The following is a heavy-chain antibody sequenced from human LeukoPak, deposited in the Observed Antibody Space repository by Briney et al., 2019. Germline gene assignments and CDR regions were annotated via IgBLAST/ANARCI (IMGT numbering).Heavy chain of an antibody. D-gene: IGHD3-9*01. Sequence: ASETLSLTCGVYGGSFSGYYWSWIRQPPGKGLEWIGEINHSGSTNHNPSLKSRVTISVDTSKNNFSLKLTSVTAADTAVYYCARGGLRYFDWLHNAFDIWGQGTMVTVCS. CDR2: INHSGST. J-gene: IGHJ3*02. CDR1: GGSFSGYY. V-gene: IGHV4-34*01. CDR3: ARGGLRYFDWLHNAFDI.